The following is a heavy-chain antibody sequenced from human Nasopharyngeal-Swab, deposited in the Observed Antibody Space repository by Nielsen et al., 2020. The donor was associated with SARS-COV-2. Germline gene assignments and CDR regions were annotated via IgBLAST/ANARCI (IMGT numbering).Heavy chain of an antibody. Sequence: GESLKISCAASGFTFRSHDMTWVRQAPGKGLEWVSTISGSGGSTNYADSVKGRFTISRDNSENTLYLQMNSLRAEDTVVYYCARDLGGGYCTTTNCPGSWGQGTLVTVSS. J-gene: IGHJ1*01. CDR2: ISGSGGST. CDR1: GFTFRSHD. V-gene: IGHV3-23*01. D-gene: IGHD2-2*01. CDR3: ARDLGGGYCTTTNCPGS.